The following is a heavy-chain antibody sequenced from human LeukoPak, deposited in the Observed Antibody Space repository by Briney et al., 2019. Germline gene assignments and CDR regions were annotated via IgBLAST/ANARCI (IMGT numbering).Heavy chain of an antibody. CDR1: GGTFSSYA. Sequence: ASVKVSCKASGGTFSSYAISWVRQAPGQGLEWMGRIIPIFGIANYAQKFQGRVTITADKSTSTAYMELSSLRSEDPAVYYCARGMVATVTRHNNWFDPWGQGTLVTVSS. V-gene: IGHV1-69*04. J-gene: IGHJ5*02. CDR2: IIPIFGIA. CDR3: ARGMVATVTRHNNWFDP. D-gene: IGHD5-12*01.